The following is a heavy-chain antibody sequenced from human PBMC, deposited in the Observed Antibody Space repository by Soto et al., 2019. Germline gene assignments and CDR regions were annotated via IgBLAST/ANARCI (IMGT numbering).Heavy chain of an antibody. J-gene: IGHJ4*01. CDR3: AXXLEXMAVTGGXXXXY. CDR1: GYTFISYG. CDR2: VSAYNGNT. Sequence: ASVKVSCKASGYTFISYGISWVRQAPGQGLEWMGWVSAYNGNTNYAQKFQGRVTMTTDTATHTAYMELSSLRSDDTAVYYCAXXLEXMAVTGGXXXXYWG. V-gene: IGHV1-18*01. D-gene: IGHD6-19*01.